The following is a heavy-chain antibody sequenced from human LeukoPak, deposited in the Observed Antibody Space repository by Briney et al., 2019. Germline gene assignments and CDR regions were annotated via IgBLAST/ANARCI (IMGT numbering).Heavy chain of an antibody. CDR3: ARGPRRSYDSSGYYSNY. CDR2: MNPNSGNT. CDR1: GCTFTSYD. D-gene: IGHD3-22*01. J-gene: IGHJ4*02. Sequence: AASVKVSCKASGCTFTSYDINWVRQATGQGLEWMGWMNPNSGNTGYAQKFQGRVTITRNTSISTAYMELSSLRSEDTAVYYCARGPRRSYDSSGYYSNYWGQGTLVTVSS. V-gene: IGHV1-8*03.